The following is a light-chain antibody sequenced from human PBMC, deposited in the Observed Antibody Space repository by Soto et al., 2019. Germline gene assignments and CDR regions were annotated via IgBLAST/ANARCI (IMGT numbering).Light chain of an antibody. Sequence: DIQMTQSPSSLSASVGDRVTITCRASQSITNYLNWYQQKPGKAPNLLIYAASNLQSGVPSRFSGSGSGTDFHLTISSLQPEDFATYYCQQSYTTPRTFGQGTRVEIK. J-gene: IGKJ1*01. CDR1: QSITNY. CDR3: QQSYTTPRT. CDR2: AAS. V-gene: IGKV1-39*01.